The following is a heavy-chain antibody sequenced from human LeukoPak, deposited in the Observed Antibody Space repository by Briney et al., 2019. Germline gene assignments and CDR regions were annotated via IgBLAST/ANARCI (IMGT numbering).Heavy chain of an antibody. V-gene: IGHV5-51*01. CDR3: ARPYDSSGYYPSY. CDR1: GYSFTSYW. Sequence: GESLKISCKGSGYSFTSYWIGWVRQMPGKGLEWMGIIYPGDSDTRYSPSSQGQVTISADKSISTAYLQWSSLKASDTAMYYCARPYDSSGYYPSYWGQGTLVTVSS. D-gene: IGHD3-22*01. J-gene: IGHJ4*02. CDR2: IYPGDSDT.